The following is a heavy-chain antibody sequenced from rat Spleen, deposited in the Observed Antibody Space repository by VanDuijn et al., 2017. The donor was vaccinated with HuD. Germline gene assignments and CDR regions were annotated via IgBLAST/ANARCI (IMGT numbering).Heavy chain of an antibody. J-gene: IGHJ3*01. D-gene: IGHD1-4*01. V-gene: IGHV5-31*01. Sequence: EVQLVESGGGLVQPGRSLTVSCVASGFTFNKYWMTWIRQAPGKGLEWVATITSNGGNTYYPDSVKGRFTISRDNTKSTLYLRMNSLRSEDTATYYCVSHGTRISRFAYWGQGTLVTVSS. CDR1: GFTFNKYW. CDR3: VSHGTRISRFAY. CDR2: ITSNGGNT.